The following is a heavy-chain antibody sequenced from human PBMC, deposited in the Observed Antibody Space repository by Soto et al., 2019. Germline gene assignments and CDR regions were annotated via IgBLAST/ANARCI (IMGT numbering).Heavy chain of an antibody. CDR2: ISYSGST. Sequence: PSETLSLTCTVSGGSISTYYWTWIRQPPGKGLEWIGYISYSGSTNYNPSLKSRLTISLNTSKKHFSLKLRSVTAADTAVYYRARGTRATQYYYYFYGMDVWGQGTTVTVSS. CDR1: GGSISTYY. V-gene: IGHV4-59*01. CDR3: ARGTRATQYYYYFYGMDV. J-gene: IGHJ6*02.